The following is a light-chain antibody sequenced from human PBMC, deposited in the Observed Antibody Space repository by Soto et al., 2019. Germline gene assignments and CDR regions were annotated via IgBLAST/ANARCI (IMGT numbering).Light chain of an antibody. J-gene: IGLJ3*02. V-gene: IGLV2-14*01. Sequence: QSALTQPASVSGSPGQSITISCTGTSSDIGGYNYVSWYQQHPGKAPKLTIYDVSNRPSGVSNRFSGSKSGNTASLTISGLQAEYEADYYCSSYTSSSTWVFGGGTKLTVL. CDR1: SSDIGGYNY. CDR2: DVS. CDR3: SSYTSSSTWV.